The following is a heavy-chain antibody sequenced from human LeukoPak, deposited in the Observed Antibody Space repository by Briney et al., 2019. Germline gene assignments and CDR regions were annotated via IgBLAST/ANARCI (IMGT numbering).Heavy chain of an antibody. Sequence: PGESLRLSCAASGFTFSNAWVTWVRQAPGKGLEWVGRIKSKRDGGTTDYAAPVKGRFTISRDDSKNTLYLQVTSLKTEDTAVCYCTTDSSGSLYYYYHMDVWGKGTTVSVSS. CDR1: GFTFSNAW. D-gene: IGHD3-22*01. V-gene: IGHV3-15*01. CDR2: IKSKRDGGTT. J-gene: IGHJ6*03. CDR3: TTDSSGSLYYYYHMDV.